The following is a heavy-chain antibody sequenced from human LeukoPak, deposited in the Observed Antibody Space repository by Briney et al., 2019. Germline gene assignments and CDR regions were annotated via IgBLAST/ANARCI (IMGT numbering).Heavy chain of an antibody. D-gene: IGHD3-22*01. CDR2: ISGSGGST. CDR1: GFTVSSNY. CDR3: AKDSYMFYDSSGYYSHFDY. Sequence: GGSLRLSCAASGFTVSSNYMSWVRQAPGKGLEWVSAISGSGGSTYYADSVKGRFTISRDNSKNTLYLQMNSLRAEDTAVYYCAKDSYMFYDSSGYYSHFDYWGQGTLVTVSS. J-gene: IGHJ4*02. V-gene: IGHV3-23*01.